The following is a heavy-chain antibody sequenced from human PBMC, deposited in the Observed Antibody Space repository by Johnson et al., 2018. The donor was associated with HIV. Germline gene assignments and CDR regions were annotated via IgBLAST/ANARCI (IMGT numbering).Heavy chain of an antibody. V-gene: IGHV3-30*03. Sequence: QVQLVESGGGLVKPGGSLRLPCAASGFTFSDYYMSWIRQAPGKGLEWVAVISYDGSNEYYADSVKGRFTISRDNSKNTLYLQMSSLRAGDTAVYYCARGRPSGSHDAFDIWGQGTMVTVSS. CDR2: ISYDGSNE. J-gene: IGHJ3*02. CDR3: ARGRPSGSHDAFDI. CDR1: GFTFSDYY. D-gene: IGHD3-22*01.